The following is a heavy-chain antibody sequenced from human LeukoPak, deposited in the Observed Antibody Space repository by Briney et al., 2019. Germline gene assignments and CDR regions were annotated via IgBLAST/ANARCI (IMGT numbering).Heavy chain of an antibody. Sequence: GESLKISCKGSGYSVTSYWIGWVRQMPGKGLEWMGIIYPGDSDTTYSPSFQGQVTISADKSTSTAYLQWSSLKASDTAVYYCARQGDGYNRPFDYWGQGTLVTVSS. D-gene: IGHD5-24*01. J-gene: IGHJ4*02. CDR2: IYPGDSDT. CDR3: ARQGDGYNRPFDY. CDR1: GYSVTSYW. V-gene: IGHV5-51*01.